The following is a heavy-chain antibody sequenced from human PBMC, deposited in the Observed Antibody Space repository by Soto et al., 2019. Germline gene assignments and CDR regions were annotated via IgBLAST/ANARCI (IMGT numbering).Heavy chain of an antibody. Sequence: VQLVESGGGLVQPGRSLRLSCAASGFTFDDYAMHWVRQAPGKGLEWVANIKQDGSEKYYVDSVKGRFTISRDNAKNSLYLQMNSLRAEDTAVYYCARRRAATPCYFDYWGQGTLVTVSS. CDR2: IKQDGSEK. J-gene: IGHJ4*02. CDR1: GFTFDDYA. D-gene: IGHD2-15*01. CDR3: ARRRAATPCYFDY. V-gene: IGHV3-7*01.